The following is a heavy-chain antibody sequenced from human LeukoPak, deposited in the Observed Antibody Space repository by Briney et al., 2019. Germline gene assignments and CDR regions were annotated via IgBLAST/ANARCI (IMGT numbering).Heavy chain of an antibody. CDR1: GFTFSSYG. V-gene: IGHV3-33*01. D-gene: IGHD6-19*01. Sequence: GGSLRLSCAASGFTFSSYGMHWVRQAPGKGLEWVAVIWYDGSNKYYADSVKGRLTISRDNSKNTLYLQMNSLRAEDTAVYYCARDRKRIGIAVAGIGAFDIWGQGTMVTVSS. CDR2: IWYDGSNK. CDR3: ARDRKRIGIAVAGIGAFDI. J-gene: IGHJ3*02.